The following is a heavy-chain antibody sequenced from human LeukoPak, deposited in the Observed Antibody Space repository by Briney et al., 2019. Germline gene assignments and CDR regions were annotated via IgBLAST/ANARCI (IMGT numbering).Heavy chain of an antibody. CDR2: IWNDGSET. D-gene: IGHD6-13*01. CDR3: ARDMGRAWYGPPDY. V-gene: IGHV3-33*01. Sequence: AGGSLRLFCAATGFIFSNYGMHWVRQAPGKRMEWVAVIWNDGSETFHVDSVKGRFRIARDNSKNTLYLQMNSLRAEDTAVYFCARDMGRAWYGPPDYWGQGTLVTVSS. J-gene: IGHJ4*02. CDR1: GFIFSNYG.